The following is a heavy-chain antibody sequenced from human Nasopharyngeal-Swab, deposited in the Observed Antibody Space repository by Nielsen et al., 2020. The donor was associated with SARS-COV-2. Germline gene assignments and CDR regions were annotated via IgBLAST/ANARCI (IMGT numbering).Heavy chain of an antibody. Sequence: GESLKISCAASGFTFSSYAMSWVRQAPGKGLEWVSAISGNGGSTYYADSVKGRFTISRDNSKNTLYLQMNSLRAEDTAVYYCAVSYYYDSSGYYGLGYFDYWGQGTLVTVSS. CDR2: ISGNGGST. CDR1: GFTFSSYA. J-gene: IGHJ4*02. D-gene: IGHD3-22*01. CDR3: AVSYYYDSSGYYGLGYFDY. V-gene: IGHV3-23*01.